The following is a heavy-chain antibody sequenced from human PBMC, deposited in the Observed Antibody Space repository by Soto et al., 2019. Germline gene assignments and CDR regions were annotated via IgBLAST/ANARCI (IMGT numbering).Heavy chain of an antibody. V-gene: IGHV4-30-4*01. Sequence: SETLSLTCTVSGGSISSGDYYWSWIRQPPGKGLEWIGYIYYSGSTYYNPSLKSRVTISVDTSKNQFSLKLSSVTAADTAVYYCARLHSSGWYEVDHWGQGILVTVSS. D-gene: IGHD6-19*01. CDR1: GGSISSGDYY. CDR3: ARLHSSGWYEVDH. CDR2: IYYSGST. J-gene: IGHJ5*02.